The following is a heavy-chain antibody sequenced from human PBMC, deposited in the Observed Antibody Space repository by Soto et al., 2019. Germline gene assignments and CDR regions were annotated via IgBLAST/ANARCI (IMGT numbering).Heavy chain of an antibody. CDR2: VNPSGGHT. Sequence: QVQLMQSGAEVKKPGASVKVSCKASGDTFTDYYIHWVRQAPGQGLEWMGTVNPSGGHTTYAQHFRGRVTRTRDTSTSTLSMELTSLTSDDTAIYYCARGGHVVVVTAALDYWGQGTLVTVSS. D-gene: IGHD2-21*02. J-gene: IGHJ4*02. CDR3: ARGGHVVVVTAALDY. V-gene: IGHV1-46*01. CDR1: GDTFTDYY.